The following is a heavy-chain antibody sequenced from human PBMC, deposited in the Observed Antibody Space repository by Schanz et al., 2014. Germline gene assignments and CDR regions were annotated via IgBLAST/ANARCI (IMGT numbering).Heavy chain of an antibody. D-gene: IGHD1-26*01. J-gene: IGHJ6*02. CDR2: IPFDASNK. Sequence: QLQLVESGGGVVQPGGSLKLSCVASGFTFKNYGIHWVRQALGKGLEWLTFIPFDASNKYYADSVKGRFTISRDNSKNTVYLQMNSLRAEDTAVYYCVKDLQRELLRDDHYYGMDAWGQGTTVTVSS. V-gene: IGHV3-30*02. CDR3: VKDLQRELLRDDHYYGMDA. CDR1: GFTFKNYG.